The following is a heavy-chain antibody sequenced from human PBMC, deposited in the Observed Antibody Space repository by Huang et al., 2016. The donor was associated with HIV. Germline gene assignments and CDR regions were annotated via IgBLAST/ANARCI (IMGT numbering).Heavy chain of an antibody. J-gene: IGHJ4*02. CDR1: GFTFSSYW. CDR3: VRDPRIQSWLNYFDY. Sequence: EVQLVESGGGLVQPGGSLRLSCAASGFTFSSYWMHWVRQAPGKGRGWVSCMNSDGSSAGYADSVKGRFTISRDNAKNTLYLQMNSLRAEDTAVYYCVRDPRIQSWLNYFDYWGQGTLVSVSS. CDR2: MNSDGSSA. V-gene: IGHV3-74*01. D-gene: IGHD3-22*01.